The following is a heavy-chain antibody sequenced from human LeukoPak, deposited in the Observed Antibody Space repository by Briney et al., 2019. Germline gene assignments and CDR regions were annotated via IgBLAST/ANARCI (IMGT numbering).Heavy chain of an antibody. V-gene: IGHV4-59*01. CDR3: ARAEEWELPHDY. J-gene: IGHJ4*02. CDR1: GGSISSYY. D-gene: IGHD1-26*01. Sequence: SETLSLTCTVSGGSISSYYWSWIRQPPGKGLEWIGYIYNSGSTNYNPSLKSRVTISVDTSKNQFSLKLSSVTAADTAVYYCARAEEWELPHDYWGQGTLVTVSS. CDR2: IYNSGST.